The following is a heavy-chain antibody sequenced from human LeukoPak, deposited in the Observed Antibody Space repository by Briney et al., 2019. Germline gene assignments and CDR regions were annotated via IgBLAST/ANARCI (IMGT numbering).Heavy chain of an antibody. J-gene: IGHJ4*02. V-gene: IGHV4-4*07. CDR2: SYSTGST. Sequence: KSSETLSLTCTVSGGSISSYYWTWIRQPAGKGLEWIGRSYSTGSTNYNPSLKSRVTMSVDTSKNQFSLKLSSVTAADTAVYYCARDQYSGSLDYWGQGTLVTVSS. CDR1: GGSISSYY. CDR3: ARDQYSGSLDY. D-gene: IGHD1-26*01.